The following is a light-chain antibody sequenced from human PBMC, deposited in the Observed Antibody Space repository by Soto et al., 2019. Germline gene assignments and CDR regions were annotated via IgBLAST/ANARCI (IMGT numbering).Light chain of an antibody. Sequence: QSVLTQPASVSGSPGQSITISCTGTSSDVGSYNLVSWYQQHPGKAPKLMIYEVSKRPSGVSNRFSGSKSGNTASLTISGLQAEDEADYYCCSYAGSSTHVYWVFGGGTKLTVL. CDR1: SSDVGSYNL. V-gene: IGLV2-23*02. CDR2: EVS. CDR3: CSYAGSSTHVYWV. J-gene: IGLJ3*02.